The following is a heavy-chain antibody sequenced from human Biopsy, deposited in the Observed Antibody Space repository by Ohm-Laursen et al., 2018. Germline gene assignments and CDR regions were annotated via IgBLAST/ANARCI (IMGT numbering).Heavy chain of an antibody. D-gene: IGHD3-22*01. CDR2: IHHSGST. CDR1: GVSITAYY. V-gene: IGHV4-59*12. CDR3: ARWTPEYDSSRYYLDAFDI. J-gene: IGHJ3*02. Sequence: TLSLTCTVSGVSITAYYWSWIRQPPGKGLECIGNIHHSGSTNYNPSLKSRVTLSMDASKRQFSLKLSFVTAADTAVYYCARWTPEYDSSRYYLDAFDIWGQGTKVTVSS.